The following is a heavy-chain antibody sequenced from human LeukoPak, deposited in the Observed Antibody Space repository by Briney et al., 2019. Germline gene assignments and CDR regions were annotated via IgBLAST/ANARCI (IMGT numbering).Heavy chain of an antibody. Sequence: GASVKVACKAAGYSFTGYFIHWVRQAPGQGLEWMGWISAYNGNTNYAQKLQGRVTMTTDTSTSTAYMELRSLRSDDTAVYYCAREAGYCSGGSCPRRWFDPWGQGTLVTVSS. CDR1: GYSFTGYF. D-gene: IGHD2-15*01. J-gene: IGHJ5*02. CDR2: ISAYNGNT. V-gene: IGHV1-18*04. CDR3: AREAGYCSGGSCPRRWFDP.